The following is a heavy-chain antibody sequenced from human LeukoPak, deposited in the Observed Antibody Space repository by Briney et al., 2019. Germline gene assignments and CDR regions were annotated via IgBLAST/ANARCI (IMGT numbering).Heavy chain of an antibody. J-gene: IGHJ6*03. V-gene: IGHV3-23*01. CDR2: ISGRGDYT. D-gene: IGHD3-10*01. CDR3: AKDNASGSLIMDV. Sequence: GGSLRLSCAASGFTFSSYAMSWVRQAPGKGLEWVSAISGRGDYTYYADSVKGRLTISRDNAKNTLYLQMNSLRAEDTAVYYCAKDNASGSLIMDVWGKGTTVTVSS. CDR1: GFTFSSYA.